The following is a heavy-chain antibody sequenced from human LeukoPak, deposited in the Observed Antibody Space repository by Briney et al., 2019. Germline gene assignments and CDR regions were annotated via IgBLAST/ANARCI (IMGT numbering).Heavy chain of an antibody. V-gene: IGHV3-33*01. Sequence: PGGSLRLSCAASGFNFSHYGMHWVRQAPGKGLEWVSIIWYDGSNKYYADSVKGRFTISRDNSRSTLYLQMNSLRAEDTAVYYCATGHIVGPNDYWGQGTLVTVSS. CDR3: ATGHIVGPNDY. CDR2: IWYDGSNK. D-gene: IGHD1-26*01. J-gene: IGHJ4*02. CDR1: GFNFSHYG.